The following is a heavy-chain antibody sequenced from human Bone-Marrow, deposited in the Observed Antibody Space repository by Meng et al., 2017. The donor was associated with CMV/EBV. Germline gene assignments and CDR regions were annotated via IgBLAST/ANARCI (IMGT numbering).Heavy chain of an antibody. J-gene: IGHJ6*02. CDR2: ISSSGSTI. D-gene: IGHD2-2*02. CDR3: ARDSLIPAAILRYYYYGMDV. Sequence: GGSLRLSCAASGFTFSDYYMSWIRQAPGKGLEWVSYISSSGSTIYYADSVKGRFTISRDNAKNSLYLQMNSLRAEDTAVYYCARDSLIPAAILRYYYYGMDVWGQGTTVTVSS. CDR1: GFTFSDYY. V-gene: IGHV3-11*04.